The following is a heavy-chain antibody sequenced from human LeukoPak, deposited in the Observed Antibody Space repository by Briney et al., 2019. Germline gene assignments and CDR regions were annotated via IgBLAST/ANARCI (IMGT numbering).Heavy chain of an antibody. CDR3: APDRDSLVGVGAGGH. D-gene: IGHD3-10*01. V-gene: IGHV3-15*07. Sequence: GGSLRLSCAASGLNFNNAWLDWVRQTPGQGLEWDRHIKTNADGGTADYAAPVKGRFTISRDDSKNMLYLQMNSLKTENTALCYSAPDRDSLVGVGAGGHWGQGTLVTVSS. CDR2: IKTNADGGTA. J-gene: IGHJ1*01. CDR1: GLNFNNAW.